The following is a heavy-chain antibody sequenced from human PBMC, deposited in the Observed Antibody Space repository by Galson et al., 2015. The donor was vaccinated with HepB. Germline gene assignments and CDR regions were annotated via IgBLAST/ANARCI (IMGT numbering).Heavy chain of an antibody. Sequence: SLRLYCAASGFTFSRYGLHWVRQAPGKGLEWVAVISYDGSNKYYADSVKGRFTISRDNSKNTLYLQMNSLRAEDTAVYYCAKDPPGIAVAGTFDYWGQGTLVTVSS. V-gene: IGHV3-30*18. D-gene: IGHD6-19*01. J-gene: IGHJ4*02. CDR1: GFTFSRYG. CDR2: ISYDGSNK. CDR3: AKDPPGIAVAGTFDY.